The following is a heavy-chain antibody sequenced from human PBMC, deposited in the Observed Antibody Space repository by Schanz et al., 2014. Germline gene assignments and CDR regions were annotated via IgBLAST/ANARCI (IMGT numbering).Heavy chain of an antibody. Sequence: EVQLLESGGGLVQPGGSLRLSCAASTFTFDHYAMTWVRQAPGKGLEWVSLISDSGDTAYYADSVKGRFTISRDNSKNSLYLQMNSLRAEDTAVYYCARIGGSVFDYWAQGTLVTVSS. D-gene: IGHD3-10*01. V-gene: IGHV3-23*01. CDR1: TFTFDHYA. J-gene: IGHJ4*02. CDR2: ISDSGDTA. CDR3: ARIGGSVFDY.